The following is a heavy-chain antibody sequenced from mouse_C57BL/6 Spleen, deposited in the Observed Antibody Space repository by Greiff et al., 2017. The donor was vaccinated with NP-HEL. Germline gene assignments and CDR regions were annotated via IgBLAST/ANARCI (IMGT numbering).Heavy chain of an antibody. CDR2: ISSGGDYI. V-gene: IGHV5-9-1*02. CDR1: GFTFSSYA. Sequence: EVKLVESGEGLVKPGGSLKLSCAASGFTFSSYAMSWVRQTPEKRLEWVAYISSGGDYIYYADTVKGRFTISRDNARNTLYLQMSSLKSEDTAMYYCTRDDSNYFYYAMDYWGQGTSVTVSS. J-gene: IGHJ4*01. CDR3: TRDDSNYFYYAMDY. D-gene: IGHD2-5*01.